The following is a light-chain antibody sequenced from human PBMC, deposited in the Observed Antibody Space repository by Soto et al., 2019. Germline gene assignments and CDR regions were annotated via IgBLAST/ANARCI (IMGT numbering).Light chain of an antibody. CDR2: DNN. V-gene: IGLV1-51*01. J-gene: IGLJ3*02. CDR3: ETWDSSLSAGV. CDR1: SSNIGRNY. Sequence: QSVLTQPPSASGTPGQRVTISCSGSSSNIGRNYVYWYQHLPGTAPKLLIYDNNVRPSGIPDRFSVSKSGTSATLGITGLQTGDEADYFCETWDSSLSAGVFGGGTKLTVL.